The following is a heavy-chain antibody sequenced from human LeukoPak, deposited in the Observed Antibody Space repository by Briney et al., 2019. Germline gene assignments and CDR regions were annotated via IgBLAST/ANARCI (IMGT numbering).Heavy chain of an antibody. CDR2: IIPIFGTA. Sequence: ASVKVSCKASGGTFSSYAISWVRQAPGQGLEWMGGIIPIFGTANYAQKFQGRVTITTDESTSTAYMELSSLRSDDTAVYYCARDWPQDSSSRQIPRWFDPWGQGTLVTVSS. J-gene: IGHJ5*02. CDR3: ARDWPQDSSSRQIPRWFDP. CDR1: GGTFSSYA. D-gene: IGHD6-13*01. V-gene: IGHV1-69*05.